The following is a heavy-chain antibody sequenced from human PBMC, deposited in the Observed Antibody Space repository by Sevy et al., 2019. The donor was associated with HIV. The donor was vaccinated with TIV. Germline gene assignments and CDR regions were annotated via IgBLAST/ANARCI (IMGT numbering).Heavy chain of an antibody. V-gene: IGHV3-33*01. CDR1: GFTFSIYG. D-gene: IGHD4-17*01. Sequence: GGSLRLSCAASGFTFSIYGMHWVRQAPGKGLEWVAVIWYDGSNKYYGDSMKGRFTISRDNSKNTLYLHMNSLRAEDTAVYYCARGPDYGGYIDYWGQGTLVTVSS. CDR3: ARGPDYGGYIDY. J-gene: IGHJ4*02. CDR2: IWYDGSNK.